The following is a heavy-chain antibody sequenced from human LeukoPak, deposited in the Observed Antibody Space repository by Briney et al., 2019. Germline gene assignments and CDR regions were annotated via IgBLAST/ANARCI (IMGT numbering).Heavy chain of an antibody. CDR1: GGSFSGYS. CDR2: INHSGST. V-gene: IGHV4-34*01. J-gene: IGHJ4*02. Sequence: SETLSLTCAVYGGSFSGYSWSWIRQPPGKGLEWTGEINHSGSTNYNPSLKSRVTISVDTSKKQFSLKLSTVTTADTAVYFCARSSCSAGSCYWYWGQGTLVTVSS. D-gene: IGHD2-15*01. CDR3: ARSSCSAGSCYWY.